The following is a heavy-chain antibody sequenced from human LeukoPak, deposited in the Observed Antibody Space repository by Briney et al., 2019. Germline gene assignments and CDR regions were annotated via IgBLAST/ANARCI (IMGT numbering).Heavy chain of an antibody. CDR2: IRSKAYGATT. V-gene: IGHV3-49*04. Sequence: GRSLRLSCTASGFTFGDYAMTWVRQAPGKGLEWVGFIRSKAYGATTEYAASVKGRFTISRDDSKGIAYLQMNSLKTEDTAVYYCTRERDYSGSGSNLWGQGTLVTVSS. D-gene: IGHD3-10*01. CDR1: GFTFGDYA. CDR3: TRERDYSGSGSNL. J-gene: IGHJ5*02.